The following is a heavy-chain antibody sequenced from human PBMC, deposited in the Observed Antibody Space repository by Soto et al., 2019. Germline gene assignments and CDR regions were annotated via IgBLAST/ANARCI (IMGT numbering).Heavy chain of an antibody. CDR2: INAGNGNT. CDR3: ARDKGNDAFDI. Sequence: QVQLVQSGAEEKKPGASVKVSCKASGYTFTSYAMRWVRQAPGQRLEWMGRINAGNGNTKYSQKCQGRVTITRDTSASTAYMELSSLRSEDTAVYYCARDKGNDAFDIWGQGTMVTVSS. V-gene: IGHV1-3*05. J-gene: IGHJ3*02. CDR1: GYTFTSYA.